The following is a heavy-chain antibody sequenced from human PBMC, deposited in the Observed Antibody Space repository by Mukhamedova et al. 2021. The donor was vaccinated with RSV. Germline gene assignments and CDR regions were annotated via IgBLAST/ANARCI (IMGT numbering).Heavy chain of an antibody. J-gene: IGHJ3*02. CDR2: NPHIGGT. CDR3: ARARRIFSYADAFDI. D-gene: IGHD2-15*01. Sequence: NPHIGGTNYAQKFQGRVTMTRDTSISTAYMELSRLRSDDTAGYYCARARRIFSYADAFDIWGQGPMVTVSS. V-gene: IGHV1-2*02.